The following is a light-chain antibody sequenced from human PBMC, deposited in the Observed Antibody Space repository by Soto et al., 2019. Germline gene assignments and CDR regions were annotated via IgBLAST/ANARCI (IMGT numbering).Light chain of an antibody. CDR2: GAS. V-gene: IGKV3-20*01. CDR1: QSVTSDY. Sequence: EIVMTQSPVTLSLSPVEIATRSCRASQSVTSDYLAWYQQKPGQAPRLLIYGASSRATGIPDRFSGSGSGTEFTLTISRLEPEDFAVYYCQQYGSSPHFGQGTRLEI. CDR3: QQYGSSPH. J-gene: IGKJ5*01.